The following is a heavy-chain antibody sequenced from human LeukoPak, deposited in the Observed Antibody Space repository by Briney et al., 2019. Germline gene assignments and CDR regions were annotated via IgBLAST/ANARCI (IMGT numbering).Heavy chain of an antibody. J-gene: IGHJ4*02. V-gene: IGHV3-7*01. CDR1: GFTFSSYA. Sequence: GGSLRLSCAASGFTFSSYAMHWVRQAPGKGLEWVANINQDGTEKYYVDSVKGRFTISRDYAKNSLYLQMNSLRVEDTAAYYCAKVAKYYYGPETYYFFEQWGQGTPVTASS. CDR3: AKVAKYYYGPETYYFFEQ. CDR2: INQDGTEK. D-gene: IGHD3-10*01.